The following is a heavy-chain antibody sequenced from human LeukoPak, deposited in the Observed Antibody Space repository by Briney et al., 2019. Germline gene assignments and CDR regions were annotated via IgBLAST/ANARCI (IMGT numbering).Heavy chain of an antibody. Sequence: GGSLRLSCAASGFTFSDYYMTWIRQAPGKGLESVAYISGSGSVIVYADSVKGRFTISRDNAQNSLYLQMNSLRAEDTALYHCARDLPGYCSGGSCPEGDVWGKGTTVTVSS. CDR2: ISGSGSVI. CDR3: ARDLPGYCSGGSCPEGDV. CDR1: GFTFSDYY. V-gene: IGHV3-11*01. D-gene: IGHD2-15*01. J-gene: IGHJ6*04.